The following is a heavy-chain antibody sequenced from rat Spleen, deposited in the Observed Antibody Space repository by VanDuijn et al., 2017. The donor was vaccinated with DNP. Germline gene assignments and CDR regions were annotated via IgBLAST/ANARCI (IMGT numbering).Heavy chain of an antibody. Sequence: EVQLVESGGDLVQPGRSLQLSCVASGFTFSYYWMAWIRQVPGKGLEWIASITGGGGTTSYPDSVKGRFTISRDNAKSTLYLQMNSLRSEDMATYYCARWETGAAFAYWGQGTLVTVSS. V-gene: IGHV5-31*01. CDR2: ITGGGGTT. D-gene: IGHD4-1*01. CDR1: GFTFSYYW. CDR3: ARWETGAAFAY. J-gene: IGHJ3*01.